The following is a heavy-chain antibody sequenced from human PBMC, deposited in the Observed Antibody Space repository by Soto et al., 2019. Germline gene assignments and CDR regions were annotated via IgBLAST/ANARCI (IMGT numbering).Heavy chain of an antibody. CDR1: GFTFSASA. J-gene: IGHJ5*02. CDR2: VRSKANNYAT. V-gene: IGHV3-73*01. Sequence: PGGSLRLSCAASGFTFSASAVHWVRQASGKGLEWVGRVRSKANNYATAYAASVKGRFTVSRNDSKNTAYLQMNSLKAEDTAVYYCTRLSIYCTNGVCYPLAWGQGTLVTVSS. D-gene: IGHD2-8*01. CDR3: TRLSIYCTNGVCYPLA.